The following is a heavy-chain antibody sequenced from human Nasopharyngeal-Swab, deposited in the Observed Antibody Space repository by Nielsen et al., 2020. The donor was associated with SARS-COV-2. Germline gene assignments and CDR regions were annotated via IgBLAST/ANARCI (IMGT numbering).Heavy chain of an antibody. CDR3: ARDHSGIGVTPNGMDV. CDR1: GGPISSYY. V-gene: IGHV4-59*01. D-gene: IGHD2-21*02. CDR2: IHYSGST. Sequence: SETLSPTCTLPGGPISSYYWSWIRQPPGRGLEWIGYIHYSGSTNYNPPLKSRVTISVDTSKNQFPLKLSSVAAADTAVYYCARDHSGIGVTPNGMDVWGQGTTVTVSS. J-gene: IGHJ6*01.